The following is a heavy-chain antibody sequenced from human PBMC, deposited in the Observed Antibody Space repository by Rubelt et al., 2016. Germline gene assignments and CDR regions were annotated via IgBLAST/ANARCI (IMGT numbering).Heavy chain of an antibody. V-gene: IGHV4-39*01. CDR3: ARHESSSSWNLDY. J-gene: IGHJ4*02. CDR1: GGSISSSSYY. CDR2: IYHSGST. Sequence: QLQLQESGPGLVKPSETLSLTCTVSGGSISSSSYYWGWIRQPPGKGLEWIGSIYHSGSTYYNPSLKCRVTISVDTSKNQFSLKLSSVTAADTAVYYCARHESSSSWNLDYWGQGTLVTVSS. D-gene: IGHD6-13*01.